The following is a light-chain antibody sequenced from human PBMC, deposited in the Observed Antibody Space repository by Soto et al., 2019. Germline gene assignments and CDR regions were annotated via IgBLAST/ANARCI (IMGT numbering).Light chain of an antibody. Sequence: DIQMTQSPAILSASVADRVTITFLASQSIRSWLAWYQQKPGKAPKLLIYDAYSLESGVPSRFSGRRSGTEFTLTIAGLQPEDFATYYCQQYESYSPLTFGGGTKVDI. CDR3: QQYESYSPLT. J-gene: IGKJ4*01. CDR2: DAY. V-gene: IGKV1-5*01. CDR1: QSIRSW.